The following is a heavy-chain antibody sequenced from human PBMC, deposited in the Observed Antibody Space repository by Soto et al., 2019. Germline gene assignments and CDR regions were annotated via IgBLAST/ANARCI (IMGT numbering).Heavy chain of an antibody. CDR2: ISYDGSNK. D-gene: IGHD3-3*01. V-gene: IGHV3-30-3*01. J-gene: IGHJ6*02. CDR1: GFTFSSYA. Sequence: QVQLVESGGGVVQPGRSLRLSCAASGFTFSSYAMHWVRQAPGKGLEWVAVISYDGSNKYYADSVKGRFTISRDNSKNTLYLQMNSLRAEDTAVYYGARMTLLSTSYDFWSGFYYGMDVWGQGTTVTVSS. CDR3: ARMTLLSTSYDFWSGFYYGMDV.